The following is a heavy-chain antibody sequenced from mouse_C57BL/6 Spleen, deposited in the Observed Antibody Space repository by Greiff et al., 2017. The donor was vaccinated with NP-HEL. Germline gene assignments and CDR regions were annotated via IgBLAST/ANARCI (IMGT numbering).Heavy chain of an antibody. J-gene: IGHJ1*03. CDR1: GFTFSDYG. CDR3: AGVGRVRYWYFDV. Sequence: EVQLVESGGGLVKPGGSLKLSCAASGFTFSDYGMHWVRQAPEKGLEWVAYISSGSSTIYYADTVKGRFTISRDNAKNTLFLQMTSLRSEDTAMYYCAGVGRVRYWYFDVWGTGTTVTVSS. CDR2: ISSGSSTI. V-gene: IGHV5-17*01.